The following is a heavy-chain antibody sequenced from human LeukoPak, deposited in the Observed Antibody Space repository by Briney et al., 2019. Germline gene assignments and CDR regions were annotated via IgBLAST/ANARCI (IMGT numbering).Heavy chain of an antibody. Sequence: PGGSRRLSCAVSGLTFSNAWMNWVRQAPGKGLEWVGRIKSKTDGGTTDYAAPVEGRFTISRDDSKKTLYLQMNSLKTEDTAVYYCSTDPYSSKWYYFDYWGQGTLVTVSS. D-gene: IGHD6-13*01. CDR3: STDPYSSKWYYFDY. CDR1: GLTFSNAW. J-gene: IGHJ4*02. V-gene: IGHV3-15*01. CDR2: IKSKTDGGTT.